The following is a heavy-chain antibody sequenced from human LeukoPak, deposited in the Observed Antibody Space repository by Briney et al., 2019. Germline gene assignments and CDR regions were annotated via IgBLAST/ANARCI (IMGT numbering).Heavy chain of an antibody. V-gene: IGHV3-7*01. CDR1: GFTFSSYW. CDR3: ARDIEAAGLFLDY. CDR2: IKYDGSEK. J-gene: IGHJ4*02. Sequence: GGSLRLSCAASGFTFSSYWMTWIRQAPGKGLEWVANIKYDGSEKDYMDSVKGRFTISRDNAKNSLYLQMNSLRAEDTAVYYCARDIEAAGLFLDYWGQGTLVTVTS. D-gene: IGHD6-13*01.